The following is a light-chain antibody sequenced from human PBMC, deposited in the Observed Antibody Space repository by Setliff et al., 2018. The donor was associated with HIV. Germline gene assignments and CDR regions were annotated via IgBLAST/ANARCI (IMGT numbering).Light chain of an antibody. CDR1: SSDVGGYSY. V-gene: IGLV2-14*01. CDR2: EVR. J-gene: IGLJ1*01. CDR3: SSYAVTNTLP. Sequence: QSVLTQPASVSGSPGRSITISCTGTSSDVGGYSYVSWYQQHPGKAPKLIIYEVRNRPSGVSNRFSGSKSGNTASLTISGLQAEDEADYYCSSYAVTNTLPFGTGTKGTVL.